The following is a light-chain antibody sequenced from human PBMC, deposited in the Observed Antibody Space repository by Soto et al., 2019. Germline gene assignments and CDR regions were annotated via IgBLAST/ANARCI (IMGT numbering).Light chain of an antibody. V-gene: IGKV1-5*03. CDR3: QQYNGFSIT. CDR2: KAS. Sequence: DIQMTLSPSTLSASVGDRVAITCRASQSISSSLAWYQQKPGKAPKLLIYKASSLESGVPSRFSGSGSGTEFTLTISSLQPDDFATYYCQQYNGFSITFGQRTLLEIK. CDR1: QSISSS. J-gene: IGKJ5*01.